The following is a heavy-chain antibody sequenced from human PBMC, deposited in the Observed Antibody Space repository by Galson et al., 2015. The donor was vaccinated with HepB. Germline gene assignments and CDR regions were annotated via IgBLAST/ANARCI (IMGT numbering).Heavy chain of an antibody. CDR2: ITSSSSYV. Sequence: SLRLSCAASGFTFSSYTMNWVRQAPGKGLEWVSSITSSSSYVYYADSVKGRFTISRDDAKNSLYLQVNSLRAEDTAVYYCARDRALTAIVDDLDIWGQGTMVTVSS. J-gene: IGHJ3*02. V-gene: IGHV3-21*01. CDR1: GFTFSSYT. CDR3: ARDRALTAIVDDLDI. D-gene: IGHD2-21*02.